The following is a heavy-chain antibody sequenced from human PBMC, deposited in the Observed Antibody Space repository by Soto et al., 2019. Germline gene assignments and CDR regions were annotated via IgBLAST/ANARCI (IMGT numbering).Heavy chain of an antibody. J-gene: IGHJ4*02. CDR1: GFTFGDYA. V-gene: IGHV3-49*03. Sequence: EVQLVESGGGLVQPGRSLRLSCTASGFTFGDYAMSWFRQAPGKGLEWVGFIRSKAYGGTTEYAASVKGRFTISRDDSKSIAYLQMNSLKTEDTAVYYCTRSYYYGSGSYYNAAPSRYWGQGTLVTVSS. D-gene: IGHD3-10*01. CDR3: TRSYYYGSGSYYNAAPSRY. CDR2: IRSKAYGGTT.